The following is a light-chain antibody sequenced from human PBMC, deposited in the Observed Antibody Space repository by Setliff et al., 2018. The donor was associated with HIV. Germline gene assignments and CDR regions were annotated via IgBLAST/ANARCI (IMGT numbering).Light chain of an antibody. CDR3: QVWDSSSDHPYV. V-gene: IGLV3-21*04. CDR2: YDS. Sequence: SYELTQPPSVSVAPGKTARITCGGNNIGSKSVHWYQQKPGQAPVLVIYYDSDRPSGIPERFSGSNSGNTATLTISRVEAGDEADYYCQVWDSSSDHPYVFGTGDQGHRP. CDR1: NIGSKS. J-gene: IGLJ1*01.